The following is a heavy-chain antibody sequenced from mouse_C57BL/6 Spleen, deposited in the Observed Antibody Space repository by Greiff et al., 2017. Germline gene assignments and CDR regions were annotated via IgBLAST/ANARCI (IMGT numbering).Heavy chain of an antibody. J-gene: IGHJ4*01. CDR3: ARDHDYAMDY. CDR2: ISDGGSYT. Sequence: EVQRVESGGGLVKPGGSLKLSCAASGFTFSSYAMSWVRQTPEKRLEWVATISDGGSYTYYPDNVKGRFTISRDNAKNNLYLQMSHLKSEDTAMYYCARDHDYAMDYWGQGTSVTVSS. CDR1: GFTFSSYA. V-gene: IGHV5-4*01.